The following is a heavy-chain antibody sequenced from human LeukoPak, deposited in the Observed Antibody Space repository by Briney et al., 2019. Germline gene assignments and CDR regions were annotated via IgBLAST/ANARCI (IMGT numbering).Heavy chain of an antibody. V-gene: IGHV3-7*01. J-gene: IGHJ4*02. CDR3: AAWGLHNY. CDR1: GFAFSDYW. CDR2: INLGGSAK. Sequence: GGSLRLSCSASGFAFSDYWMNWVRQAPGKGPEWVANINLGGSAKLYVDSVKGRCTISRDNAKDSLYLQMNSLRVEDTAVYYCAAWGLHNYWGQGTLVTVSS. D-gene: IGHD7-27*01.